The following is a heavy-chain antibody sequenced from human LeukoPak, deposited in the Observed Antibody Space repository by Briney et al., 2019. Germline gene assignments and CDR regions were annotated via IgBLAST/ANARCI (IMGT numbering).Heavy chain of an antibody. V-gene: IGHV1-3*01. CDR2: INAANGNT. Sequence: GASVKVSCKASGYTFTSYAMHWVRQAPGQRLEWMGWINAANGNTKYSQKFQGRVTLTRDTSASTAYMELSSLRSEDTAVYYCARAPLNPGYCSGGSCYAHGLGFDPWGQGTLVTVSS. CDR1: GYTFTSYA. J-gene: IGHJ5*02. CDR3: ARAPLNPGYCSGGSCYAHGLGFDP. D-gene: IGHD2-15*01.